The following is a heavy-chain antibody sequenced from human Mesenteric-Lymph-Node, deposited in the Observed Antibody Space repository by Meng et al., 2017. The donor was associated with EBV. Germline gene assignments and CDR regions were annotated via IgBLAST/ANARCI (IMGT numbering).Heavy chain of an antibody. J-gene: IGHJ4*02. CDR1: GGTCSSYA. CDR3: ARKDGTGDRTGGNY. CDR2: ICPSFGTA. Sequence: QEELGQSGASVKSPGGSVKVSCKASGGTCSSYAISGVRQAPGQGLGWMGGICPSFGTANYAQKVQVRVWMTANKSTSTANMELSRLRSEDTAVYYCARKDGTGDRTGGNYWGQGTLVTVSS. V-gene: IGHV1-69*06. D-gene: IGHD7-27*01.